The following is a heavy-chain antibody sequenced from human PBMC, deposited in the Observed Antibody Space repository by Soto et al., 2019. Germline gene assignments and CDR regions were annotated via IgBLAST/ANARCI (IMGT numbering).Heavy chain of an antibody. J-gene: IGHJ4*02. CDR3: AKCNSLLWFGEVKTQYYFDY. V-gene: IGHV3-23*01. CDR1: GFTFSSYA. D-gene: IGHD3-10*01. CDR2: ISGSGGST. Sequence: EVQLLESGGGLVQPGGSLRLSCAASGFTFSSYAMSWVRQAPGKGLEWVSAISGSGGSTYYADSVKGRFTISRDNSKNTLYLQMNSLRAEDTAVYYCAKCNSLLWFGEVKTQYYFDYWGQGTLVTVSS.